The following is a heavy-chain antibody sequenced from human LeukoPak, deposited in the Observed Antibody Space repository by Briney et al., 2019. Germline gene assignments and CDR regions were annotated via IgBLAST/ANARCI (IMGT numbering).Heavy chain of an antibody. CDR1: GRSVSGYY. CDR2: INHSGST. V-gene: IGHV4-34*01. CDR3: ARGTMTTVTYYSDY. D-gene: IGHD4-17*01. J-gene: IGHJ4*02. Sequence: PSPTLSPTWAVYGRSVSGYYWSWIRQPPRKGMEWVGEINHSGSTANNPSLKSRLTISVDTSNNQSSRKLRSATAADTAVYYCARGTMTTVTYYSDYWGQGTLVTVSS.